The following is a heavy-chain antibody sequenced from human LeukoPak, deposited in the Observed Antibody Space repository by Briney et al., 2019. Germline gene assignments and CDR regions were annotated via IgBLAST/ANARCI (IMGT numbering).Heavy chain of an antibody. CDR2: IYTSGST. Sequence: PSETLSLTCTVSGGSISSGNYYWTWIRQPAGKGLEWIGRIYTSGSTNYNPSLKSRVTISVDTSKNQFSLKLSSVTAADTAVYYCARDKREPRYAFDIWGQGTMVTVSS. CDR3: ARDKREPRYAFDI. D-gene: IGHD1-26*01. V-gene: IGHV4-61*02. J-gene: IGHJ3*02. CDR1: GGSISSGNYY.